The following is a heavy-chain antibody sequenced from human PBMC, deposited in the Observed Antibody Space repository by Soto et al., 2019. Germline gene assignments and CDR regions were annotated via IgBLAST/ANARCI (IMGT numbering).Heavy chain of an antibody. Sequence: GGSLRLSCAASGFTFSSYAMSWVRQAPGKELEWVSAISGSGGSTYYADSVKGRFTVSRDNSKNTLYLQMNSLRAEDTAVYYCANKIVGATLYDYWGQGTLVTVSS. D-gene: IGHD1-26*01. CDR3: ANKIVGATLYDY. J-gene: IGHJ4*02. CDR1: GFTFSSYA. V-gene: IGHV3-23*01. CDR2: ISGSGGST.